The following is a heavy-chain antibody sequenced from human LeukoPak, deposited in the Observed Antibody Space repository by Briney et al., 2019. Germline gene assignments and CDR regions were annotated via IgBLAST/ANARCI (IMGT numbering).Heavy chain of an antibody. D-gene: IGHD5-18*01. J-gene: IGHJ4*02. Sequence: SETLSLTCTVTGGSISSYYWSWIRQPPGKGLEWIGYIYYSGSTNYNPSLKSRVTISVDTSKNQFSLKLSSVTAADTAVYYCARQADTAMVYDYWGQGTLVTVSS. V-gene: IGHV4-59*08. CDR1: GGSISSYY. CDR2: IYYSGST. CDR3: ARQADTAMVYDY.